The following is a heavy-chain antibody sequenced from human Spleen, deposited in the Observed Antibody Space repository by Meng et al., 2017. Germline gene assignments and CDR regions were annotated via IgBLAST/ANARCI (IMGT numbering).Heavy chain of an antibody. CDR2: ISGDSS. CDR3: ARVDYSGSYGAFDI. V-gene: IGHV3-38-3*01. CDR1: GFTVSSNE. Sequence: GESLKISCAASGFTVSSNEMSWVRQAPGKGLEWVSSISGDSSYYADSVKGRFTIFRDNAKNSLYLHMSSLRAEDTAVYYCARVDYSGSYGAFDIWGQGTMVTVSS. J-gene: IGHJ3*02. D-gene: IGHD1-26*01.